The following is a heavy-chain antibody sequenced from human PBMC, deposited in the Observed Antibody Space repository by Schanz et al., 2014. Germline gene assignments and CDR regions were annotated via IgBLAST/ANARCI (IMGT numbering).Heavy chain of an antibody. D-gene: IGHD3-10*01. CDR2: VSSSSSYT. V-gene: IGHV3-21*05. Sequence: EVQLVESGGGLIQPGGSLRLSCAASGFSFSSYAMGWVRQARGKGLEWVSYVSSSSSYTHYADSVKGRFTISRDNAKNSLYLQMNSLQTEDTAVYYCARIGGSVFDYWAQGTLVTVSS. CDR3: ARIGGSVFDY. CDR1: GFSFSSYA. J-gene: IGHJ4*02.